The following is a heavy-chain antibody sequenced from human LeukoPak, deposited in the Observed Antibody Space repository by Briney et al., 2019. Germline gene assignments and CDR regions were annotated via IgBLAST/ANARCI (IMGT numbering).Heavy chain of an antibody. CDR2: ISGSGGST. CDR3: AKSGGYDFSFDY. CDR1: GFTFSSYA. D-gene: IGHD5-12*01. Sequence: GGSLRLSRAASGFTFSSYAMSWVRQAPGKGLEWVSAISGSGGSTYYADSVKGRFTISRDNSKNTLYLQMNSLRAEDTAVYYCAKSGGYDFSFDYWGQGTLVTVSS. J-gene: IGHJ4*02. V-gene: IGHV3-23*01.